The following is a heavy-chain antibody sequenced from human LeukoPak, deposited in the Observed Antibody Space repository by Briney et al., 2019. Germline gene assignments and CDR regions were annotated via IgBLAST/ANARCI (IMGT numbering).Heavy chain of an antibody. Sequence: KPSETLSLTCTVSGGSVSSGSYYWSWIRQPPGKGLEWIGYIYYSGSTNYNPSLKSRVTISVDTSKNQFSLKLSSVTAADTAVYYCAREVPPLEPGIAVAGLIGGFDYWGQGTLVTVSS. CDR3: AREVPPLEPGIAVAGLIGGFDY. D-gene: IGHD6-19*01. CDR1: GGSVSSGSYY. CDR2: IYYSGST. V-gene: IGHV4-61*01. J-gene: IGHJ4*02.